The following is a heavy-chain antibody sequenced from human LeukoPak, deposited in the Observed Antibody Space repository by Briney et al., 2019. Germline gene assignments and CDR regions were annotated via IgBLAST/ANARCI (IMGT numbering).Heavy chain of an antibody. V-gene: IGHV4-59*04. J-gene: IGHJ5*02. CDR2: IYYSGTN. CDR1: GGSISSYY. D-gene: IGHD3-9*01. Sequence: SETLSLTCTVSGGSISSYYWSWIRQPPGKGLEWIGCIYYSGTNYYNPSLKSRVTISVDTSKNQFSLKLSSVTATDTAVYYCAKTFDILTGYAVFDPWGQGTLVTVSS. CDR3: AKTFDILTGYAVFDP.